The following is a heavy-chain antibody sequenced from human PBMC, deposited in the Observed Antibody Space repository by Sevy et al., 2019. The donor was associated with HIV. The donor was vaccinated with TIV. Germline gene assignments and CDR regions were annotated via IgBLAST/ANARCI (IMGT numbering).Heavy chain of an antibody. Sequence: SETLSLTCTVSGGSITSLYWNGIRQPPGKGLEWIANIYYNRHINYNPSLKSRVTLSLDTSKNQFSLRLSSVTAADTPMYYCAGENAWGRGYSWGQGTLVTVSS. J-gene: IGHJ4*02. CDR3: AGENAWGRGYS. V-gene: IGHV4-59*08. D-gene: IGHD1-26*01. CDR2: IYYNRHI. CDR1: GGSITSLY.